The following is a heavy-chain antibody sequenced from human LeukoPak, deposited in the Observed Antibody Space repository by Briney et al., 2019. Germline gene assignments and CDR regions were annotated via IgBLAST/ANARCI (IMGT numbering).Heavy chain of an antibody. Sequence: APSVKVSCKTSGYTFTVYHIHWVRHAPGQGREWMGWINPNSGGTNYAQKLQDRVTMTGDASISTAYMELRSLTSDDAAVYYCGLVASGNWWFDPWGQGTLVTVSS. D-gene: IGHD2-8*02. V-gene: IGHV1-2*02. CDR3: GLVASGNWWFDP. CDR2: INPNSGGT. CDR1: GYTFTVYH. J-gene: IGHJ5*02.